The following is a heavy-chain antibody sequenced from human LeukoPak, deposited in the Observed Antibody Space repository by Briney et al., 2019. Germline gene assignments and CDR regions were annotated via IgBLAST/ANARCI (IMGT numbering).Heavy chain of an antibody. CDR2: INHSGST. Sequence: SETLSLTCAVYGGSFSGYYWSWLRQPPGKGLEWIGEINHSGSTNYNPSLKSRVTISVDTSKNQFSLKLSSVTAADTAVYYCANLLPPRNMITFGGAPQWYYGMDVWGQGTTVTVSS. D-gene: IGHD3-16*01. J-gene: IGHJ6*02. CDR3: ANLLPPRNMITFGGAPQWYYGMDV. CDR1: GGSFSGYY. V-gene: IGHV4-34*01.